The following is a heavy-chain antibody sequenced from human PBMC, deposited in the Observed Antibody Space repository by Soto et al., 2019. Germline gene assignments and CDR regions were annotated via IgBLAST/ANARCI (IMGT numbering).Heavy chain of an antibody. CDR1: GYTFTSYY. J-gene: IGHJ4*02. V-gene: IGHV1-46*01. CDR2: INPSGGST. D-gene: IGHD3-22*01. Sequence: QVQLVQSGAEVKKPGASVKVSCKASGYTFTSYYMHWVRQAPGQGLEWMGIINPSGGSTSYAQKLQGRVTMTRDTSTSTVYMELSSLRSEDTAVYYCARDSYYYDSSGYYYPIDYWGQGTLVTVSS. CDR3: ARDSYYYDSSGYYYPIDY.